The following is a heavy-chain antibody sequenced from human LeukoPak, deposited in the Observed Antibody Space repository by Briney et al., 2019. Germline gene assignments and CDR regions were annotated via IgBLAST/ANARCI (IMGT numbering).Heavy chain of an antibody. CDR1: GFTFSDYY. Sequence: GGSLRLSCAASGFTFSDYYMSWIRQAPGKGQEWVSYISSRGSTRYYADSVKGRFTISRDNAKNSLYLQMNSLRAEDTAVYYCARDGDSLTFDYWGQGTLVTVSS. D-gene: IGHD7-27*01. V-gene: IGHV3-11*04. CDR2: ISSRGSTR. CDR3: ARDGDSLTFDY. J-gene: IGHJ4*02.